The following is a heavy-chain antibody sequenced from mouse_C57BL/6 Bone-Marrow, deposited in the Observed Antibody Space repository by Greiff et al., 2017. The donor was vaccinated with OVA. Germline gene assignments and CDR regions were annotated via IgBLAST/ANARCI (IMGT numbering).Heavy chain of an antibody. J-gene: IGHJ2*01. CDR3: ARGDYDSSLVDY. Sequence: EVQRVESGGGLVQPGGSLKLSCAASGFTFSDYYMYWVRQTPEKRLEWVAYISNGGGSTYYPDTVKGRFTISRDNAKNTLYLQMSRLKSEDTAMYYCARGDYDSSLVDYWGQGTTLTVSS. D-gene: IGHD1-1*01. V-gene: IGHV5-12*01. CDR1: GFTFSDYY. CDR2: ISNGGGST.